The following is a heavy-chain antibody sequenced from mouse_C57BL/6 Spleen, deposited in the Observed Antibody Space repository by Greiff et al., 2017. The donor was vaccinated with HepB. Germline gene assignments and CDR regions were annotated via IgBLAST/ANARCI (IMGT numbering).Heavy chain of an antibody. CDR3: ARNYGSSYKDYYAMDY. Sequence: EVKLMESGPELVKPGASVKISCKASGYSFTDYNMNWVKQSNGKSLEWIGVINPNYGTTSYNQKFKGKATLTVDQSSSTAYMQLNSLTSEDSAVYYCARNYGSSYKDYYAMDYWGQGTSVTVSS. CDR2: INPNYGTT. J-gene: IGHJ4*01. CDR1: GYSFTDYN. D-gene: IGHD1-1*01. V-gene: IGHV1-39*01.